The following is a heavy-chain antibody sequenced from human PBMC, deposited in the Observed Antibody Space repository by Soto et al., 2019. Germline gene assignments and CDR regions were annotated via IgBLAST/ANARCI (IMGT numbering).Heavy chain of an antibody. CDR1: GFTFHTND. J-gene: IGHJ4*02. D-gene: IGHD6-19*01. V-gene: IGHV3-23*01. CDR3: AKNSGWFT. Sequence: EVQILESGGGLVQPGGSLRLSCVATGFTFHTNDMSWIRQAPGKGLEWVSLISGGGETTKYADSVKGRFTISRDNSKFTVFLEMHTLRAEDTALYYCAKNSGWFTWGQGTLVTVSS. CDR2: ISGGGETT.